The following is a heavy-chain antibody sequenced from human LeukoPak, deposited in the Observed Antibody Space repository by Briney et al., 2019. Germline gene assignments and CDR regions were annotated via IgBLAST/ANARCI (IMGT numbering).Heavy chain of an antibody. V-gene: IGHV3-53*01. CDR3: ARGDCGSGSCFVFDY. D-gene: IGHD2-15*01. CDR2: TYSDGST. Sequence: GGSLRLSCAASGFTVTTYYMTWVRQAPGKGLEGVSVTYSDGSTYYADSVRGRFTISRNNFKNMSYLQMNSLKVEDTAVYYCARGDCGSGSCFVFDYWGQGTLVTVSS. J-gene: IGHJ4*02. CDR1: GFTVTTYY.